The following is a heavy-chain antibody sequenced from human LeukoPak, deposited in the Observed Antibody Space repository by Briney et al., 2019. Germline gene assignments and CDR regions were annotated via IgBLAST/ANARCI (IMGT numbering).Heavy chain of an antibody. J-gene: IGHJ3*02. D-gene: IGHD2-2*01. CDR2: IYHSGST. V-gene: IGHV4-30-2*01. CDR3: ARSSFVVVPAAIGVGAFDI. CDR1: GGSISSGGYS. Sequence: MASQTLSLTCAVSGGSISSGGYSWSWIRQPPGKGLEWIGYIYHSGSTYYNPSLKSRVTISVDRSKNQFSLKLSSVTAADTAVYYCARSSFVVVPAAIGVGAFDIWGQGTMVTVSS.